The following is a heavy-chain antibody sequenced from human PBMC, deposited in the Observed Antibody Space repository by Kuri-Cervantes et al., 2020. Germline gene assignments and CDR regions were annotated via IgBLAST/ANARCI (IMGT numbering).Heavy chain of an antibody. D-gene: IGHD2-2*01. CDR2: INAGNGNT. Sequence: ASVKVSCKTSGYTFTTYGIHWVRQAPGQRLEWMGWINAGNGNTKYSQKSQGRVTMTTDTSTTTAYMELRSLRSDDTAVYYCATYCSSTSCYENNDAFDIWGQGTMVTVSS. CDR1: GYTFTTYG. J-gene: IGHJ3*02. V-gene: IGHV1-3*01. CDR3: ATYCSSTSCYENNDAFDI.